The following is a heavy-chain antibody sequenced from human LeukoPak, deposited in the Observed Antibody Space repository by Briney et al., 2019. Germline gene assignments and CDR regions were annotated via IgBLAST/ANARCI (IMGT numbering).Heavy chain of an antibody. V-gene: IGHV3-23*01. CDR2: ISGSGGST. J-gene: IGHJ1*01. Sequence: PSETLSLTCTVSGGSISSYYWSWVRQAPGKGLEWVSAISGSGGSTYYADSVKGRFTISRDNSKNTLYLQMNSLRAEDTAVYYCAKTLASAYFQHWGQGTLVTVSS. CDR3: AKTLASAYFQH. CDR1: GGSISSYY.